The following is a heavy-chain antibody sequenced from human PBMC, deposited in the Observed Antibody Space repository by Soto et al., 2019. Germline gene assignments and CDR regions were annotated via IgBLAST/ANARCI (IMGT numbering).Heavy chain of an antibody. CDR3: ARDGGTAAPGTIDY. V-gene: IGHV3-30-3*01. CDR1: GFTFRTHA. Sequence: QVQLVESGGGVVQPGRSLRLSCSASGFTFRTHAMHWVRQAPGKGLEWVAVISSDGGSKFYGDSVKGRFTISRDNSKNTVYLQMNSLSLEDTSVYSCARDGGTAAPGTIDYWGQGTLVHVSS. D-gene: IGHD6-13*01. CDR2: ISSDGGSK. J-gene: IGHJ4*02.